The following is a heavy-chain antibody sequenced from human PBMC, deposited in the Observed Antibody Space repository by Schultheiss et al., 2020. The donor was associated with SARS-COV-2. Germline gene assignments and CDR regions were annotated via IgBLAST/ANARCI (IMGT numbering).Heavy chain of an antibody. V-gene: IGHV3-23*01. Sequence: GGSLRLSCAASGFTFSSYAMSWVRQAPGKGLEWVSAISGSGGSTYYADSVKGRFTISRDNAKNTLYLQMNSLRGEDTAVYYCARDSYGGKGDVDYWGQGTLVTVSS. D-gene: IGHD4-23*01. J-gene: IGHJ4*02. CDR1: GFTFSSYA. CDR2: ISGSGGST. CDR3: ARDSYGGKGDVDY.